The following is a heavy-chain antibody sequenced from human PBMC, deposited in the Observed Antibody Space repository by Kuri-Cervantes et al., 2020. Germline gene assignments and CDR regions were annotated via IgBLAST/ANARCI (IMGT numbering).Heavy chain of an antibody. CDR3: AKDWRWERDCYGMNV. D-gene: IGHD5-24*01. V-gene: IGHV1-8*02. Sequence: GESLKISCKASGYTFTSYDINWVRQATGQGLEWMGWMNPNSGNTGYAQKFQGKVTMTRNTSISTAYMELSSLRSEDTAVYYCAKDWRWERDCYGMNVWGQGTTVTVSS. J-gene: IGHJ6*02. CDR1: GYTFTSYD. CDR2: MNPNSGNT.